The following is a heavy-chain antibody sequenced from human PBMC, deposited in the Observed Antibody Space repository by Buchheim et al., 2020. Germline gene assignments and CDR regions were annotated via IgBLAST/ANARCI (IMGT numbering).Heavy chain of an antibody. CDR1: GYTFTGYY. Sequence: QVQLVQSGAEVKKPGASVKVSCKASGYTFTGYYMHWVRQAPGQGLEWMGWINPNSGGTNYARKFQGWVTMTRDTSISTAYMELSRLRSDDTAVYYCARAEDYYDSSGYSRYFDYWGQGTL. CDR2: INPNSGGT. J-gene: IGHJ4*02. V-gene: IGHV1-2*04. D-gene: IGHD3-22*01. CDR3: ARAEDYYDSSGYSRYFDY.